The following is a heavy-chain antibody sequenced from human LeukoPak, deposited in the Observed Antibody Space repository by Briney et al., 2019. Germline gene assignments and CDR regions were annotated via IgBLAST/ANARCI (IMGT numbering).Heavy chain of an antibody. V-gene: IGHV5-51*01. CDR3: ARLVGYYCSSTSCYGDY. J-gene: IGHJ4*02. CDR1: GYSFTSYW. Sequence: GESLKISCKGSGYSFTSYWIGWVRQMPGKGLEWMGIICPGDSDTRYSPSFQGQVTISADKSISTAYLQWSSLKASDTATYYCARLVGYYCSSTSCYGDYWGQGTLVTVSS. CDR2: ICPGDSDT. D-gene: IGHD2-2*01.